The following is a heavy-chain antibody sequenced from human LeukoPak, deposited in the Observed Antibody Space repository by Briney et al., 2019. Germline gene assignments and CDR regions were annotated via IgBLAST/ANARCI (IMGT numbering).Heavy chain of an antibody. D-gene: IGHD5-12*01. CDR2: ISGSNGYT. CDR3: AGGSTATGYNLQYFHH. J-gene: IGHJ1*01. Sequence: ASVKVSCKASGYTFNSYGISWLRQAPGQGLEWLGWISGSNGYTNFAQKLQGRITMTTDTSASTAYMELRSLTSDDTAVYYCAGGSTATGYNLQYFHHWGQGSLVTVSS. CDR1: GYTFNSYG. V-gene: IGHV1-18*04.